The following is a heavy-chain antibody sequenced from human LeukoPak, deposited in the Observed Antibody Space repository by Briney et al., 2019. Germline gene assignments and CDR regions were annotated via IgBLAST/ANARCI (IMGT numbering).Heavy chain of an antibody. J-gene: IGHJ4*02. V-gene: IGHV4-34*01. CDR2: INHSGST. Sequence: SETLSLTCAVYGGSFSGYYWSWIRQPPGKGLGWIGEINHSGSTNYNPSLKSRVTISVDTSKNQFSLKLSSVTAADTAVYYCARMGRDGYTMWGQGTLVTVSS. CDR1: GGSFSGYY. CDR3: ARMGRDGYTM. D-gene: IGHD5-24*01.